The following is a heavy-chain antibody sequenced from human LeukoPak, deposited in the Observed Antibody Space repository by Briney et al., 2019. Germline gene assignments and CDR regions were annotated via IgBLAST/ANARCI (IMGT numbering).Heavy chain of an antibody. D-gene: IGHD3-22*01. V-gene: IGHV3-23*01. Sequence: GGSLRLSCAASGFTYSSYAMSWVRQAPGKGLDWVSTITNTGGSTYYADSVKGRFTISRDNSKNTLYLQMNSLRAEDTAVYFCAKEDYDSRGVDYWGQGILDAVAS. CDR2: ITNTGGST. CDR3: AKEDYDSRGVDY. CDR1: GFTYSSYA. J-gene: IGHJ4*02.